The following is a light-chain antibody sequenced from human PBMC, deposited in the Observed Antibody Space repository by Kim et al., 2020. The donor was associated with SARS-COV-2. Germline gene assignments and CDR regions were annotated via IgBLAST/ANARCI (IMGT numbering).Light chain of an antibody. CDR3: QQYNTWPLLT. CDR1: HSVSSN. CDR2: GAS. V-gene: IGKV3-15*01. J-gene: IGKJ4*01. Sequence: EIVMTQSPVTLSVSPGDRATLSCRASHSVSSNLAWYQQKPGQAPRLLIYGASTRATAIPARFSGGGSGTEFTLTIAGLQSEDFAVYYCQQYNTWPLLTFGGGTKVDIK.